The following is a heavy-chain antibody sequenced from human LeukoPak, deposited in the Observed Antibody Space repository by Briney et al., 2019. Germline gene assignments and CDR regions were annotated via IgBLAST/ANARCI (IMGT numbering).Heavy chain of an antibody. D-gene: IGHD3-3*01. CDR3: AADLDYDFWSGHPNWFDP. CDR2: INAGNGNT. Sequence: ASVKVSCKASGYTFTSYAMHWVRQAPGQRLEWMGWINAGNGNTKYSQKFQERVTITRDMSTSTAYMELSSLRSEDTAVYYCAADLDYDFWSGHPNWFDPWGQGTLVTVSS. J-gene: IGHJ5*02. CDR1: GYTFTSYA. V-gene: IGHV1-3*01.